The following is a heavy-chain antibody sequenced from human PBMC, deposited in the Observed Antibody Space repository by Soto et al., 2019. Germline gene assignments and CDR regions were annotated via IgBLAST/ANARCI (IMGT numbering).Heavy chain of an antibody. CDR1: GGSFSYDDYY. D-gene: IGHD5-18*01. CDR3: ASYPRGHSLKFDP. Sequence: QVQLQESGPGLVKPSQALSLTCTVSGGSFSYDDYYWSWIRQPPGKGLEWIGNIYYSGSTYYNPSLRSRLTMSIDTSKDHFSLTLRSVSAADTAVYYCASYPRGHSLKFDPWGQGILVTVSS. CDR2: IYYSGST. V-gene: IGHV4-30-4*01. J-gene: IGHJ5*02.